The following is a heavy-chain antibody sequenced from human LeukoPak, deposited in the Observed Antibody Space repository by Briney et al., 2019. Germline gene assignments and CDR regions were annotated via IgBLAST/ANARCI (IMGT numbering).Heavy chain of an antibody. V-gene: IGHV3-30*18. CDR1: GFSFSSYG. CDR2: LSYDGTNK. CDR3: AKRGDYGAYPYYFDY. Sequence: GGSLRLSCAASGFSFSSYGMHWGRQAPGKGLEWVATLSYDGTNKWYVDSVKGRFTISRDNSKNTLYLQMNSLRPEDTAVYYCAKRGDYGAYPYYFDYWGQGTLVTVSS. D-gene: IGHD4-17*01. J-gene: IGHJ4*02.